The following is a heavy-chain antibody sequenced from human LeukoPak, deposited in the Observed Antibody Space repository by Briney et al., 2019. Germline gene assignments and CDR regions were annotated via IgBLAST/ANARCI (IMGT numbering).Heavy chain of an antibody. Sequence: SVKVSCKASGGTFSSYAISWVRQAPGQGLEWMGRIIPIFGTANYAQKFQGRVTITTDDSTSTAYMELSSLRSEDTAVYYCAGSRYSTVWSDYWGQGTLVTVSS. CDR1: GGTFSSYA. CDR3: AGSRYSTVWSDY. CDR2: IIPIFGTA. J-gene: IGHJ4*02. D-gene: IGHD6-19*01. V-gene: IGHV1-69*05.